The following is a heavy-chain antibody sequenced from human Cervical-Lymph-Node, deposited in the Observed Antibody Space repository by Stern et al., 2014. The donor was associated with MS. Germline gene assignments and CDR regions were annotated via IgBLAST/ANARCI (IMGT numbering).Heavy chain of an antibody. CDR1: GFTFSNYW. CDR2: INSDGSST. D-gene: IGHD6-13*01. CDR3: AAGYSSQLKVA. V-gene: IGHV3-74*02. Sequence: EVQLEESGGGLVQPGGSLRLSCAASGFTFSNYWMHWVRQALGKGLVWVSRINSDGSSTSYADSVKGRFTISRDNAKNTLYLQMNSLRVEDTALYYCAAGYSSQLKVAWGQGTLVTVSS. J-gene: IGHJ5*02.